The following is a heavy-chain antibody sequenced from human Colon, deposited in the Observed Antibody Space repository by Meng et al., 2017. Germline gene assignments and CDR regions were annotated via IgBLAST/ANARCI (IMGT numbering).Heavy chain of an antibody. CDR2: IYHSGST. V-gene: IGHV4-4*02. Sequence: LLQESGPGLVKPAGTLALTCAGSGGSISSSNWWSWVRQPPGKGLEWIGEIYHSGSTNYNPSLKSRVTISVDKSKNQISLKLSSVTAADTAVYYCASGRKYCSSTSCYGQFDYWGQGTLVTVSS. J-gene: IGHJ4*02. CDR3: ASGRKYCSSTSCYGQFDY. CDR1: GGSISSSNW. D-gene: IGHD2-2*01.